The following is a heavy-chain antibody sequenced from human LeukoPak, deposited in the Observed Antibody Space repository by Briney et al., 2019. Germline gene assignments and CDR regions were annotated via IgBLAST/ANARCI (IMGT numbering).Heavy chain of an antibody. CDR1: GYTLTSYY. CDR3: ARDGRTTAVGATTFDY. V-gene: IGHV1-46*01. Sequence: GASVKVSCKASGYTLTSYYMHWVRQAPGQGLAWMGIINPSGGSTSYAQKFQGRVTMTRDTSTSTVYMELSSLRSEDTAVYYCARDGRTTAVGATTFDYWGQGTLVTVSS. CDR2: INPSGGST. D-gene: IGHD1-26*01. J-gene: IGHJ4*02.